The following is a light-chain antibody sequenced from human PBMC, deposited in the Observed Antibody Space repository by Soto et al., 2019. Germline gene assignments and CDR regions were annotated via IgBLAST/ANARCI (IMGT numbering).Light chain of an antibody. CDR2: DAS. CDR3: QQYSSWT. V-gene: IGKV1-5*01. CDR1: QSISSW. Sequence: DIQMTQSPSTLSASVGDRVTITCRASQSISSWLAWYQQKPGKAPKLLIYDASSLESGVPSRFSGSGSGTEFTLTISGLQADDFATYCCQQYSSWTFGQGTKVEIK. J-gene: IGKJ1*01.